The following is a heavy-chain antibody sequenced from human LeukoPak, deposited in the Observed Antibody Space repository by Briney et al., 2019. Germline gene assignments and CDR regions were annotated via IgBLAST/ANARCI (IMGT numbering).Heavy chain of an antibody. Sequence: QPGGSLRLSCAASGFTVSSNYMSWVRQAPGKGLEWVSVIYSGGTIYYADSVKGRFTISTDNAKKTLYLQMNSLRVEDTAVYYCLTVVETTIAAFDIWGQGTMVTVSS. V-gene: IGHV3-53*01. CDR2: IYSGGTI. CDR1: GFTVSSNY. D-gene: IGHD1-26*01. CDR3: LTVVETTIAAFDI. J-gene: IGHJ3*02.